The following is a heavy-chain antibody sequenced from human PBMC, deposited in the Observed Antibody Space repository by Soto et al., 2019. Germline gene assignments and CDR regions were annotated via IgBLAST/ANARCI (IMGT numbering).Heavy chain of an antibody. D-gene: IGHD5-12*01. J-gene: IGHJ4*02. CDR2: INTGNGDT. CDR3: ARSSGYDQFNY. CDR1: GYTFTSYA. Sequence: SVKVSCKASGYTFTSYAIHWVRQAPGQRPEWMGWINTGNGDTKYSQKFQGRVTITRDKFARTAYMELSSLRSEDTAVYYCARSSGYDQFNYWGQGTLVTVSS. V-gene: IGHV1-3*04.